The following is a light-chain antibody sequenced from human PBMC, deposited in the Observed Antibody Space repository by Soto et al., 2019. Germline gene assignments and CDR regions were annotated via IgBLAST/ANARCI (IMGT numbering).Light chain of an antibody. V-gene: IGKV4-1*01. CDR1: QSVLYSSNNKNY. CDR3: QQYYGNPPYT. CDR2: WAS. Sequence: DFVMTQSPDSLAVSLGERATINCKSSQSVLYSSNNKNYLAWYQQKPGQPPKLLIYWASTRESGVPDRFSGSGSGTDFTLTISSLQAEDVAVYYCQQYYGNPPYTFGQGTKLEIK. J-gene: IGKJ2*01.